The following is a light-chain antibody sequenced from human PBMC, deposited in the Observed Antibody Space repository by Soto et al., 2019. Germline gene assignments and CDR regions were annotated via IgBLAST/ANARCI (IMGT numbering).Light chain of an antibody. J-gene: IGLJ1*01. CDR3: NSYTSKSTGV. CDR1: SSDVGGYNY. Sequence: QSALTQPDSVSGSPGQSITISCTGTSSDVGGYNYVSWYQQHPGKAPKLIIYEVSNRPSGVSNRFSGSKSGNTASLTISGIQAEDEADYYCNSYTSKSTGVFATGTKLTVL. CDR2: EVS. V-gene: IGLV2-14*01.